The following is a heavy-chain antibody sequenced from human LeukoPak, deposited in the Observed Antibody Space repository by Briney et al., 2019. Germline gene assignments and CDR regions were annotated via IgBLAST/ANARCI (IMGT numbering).Heavy chain of an antibody. J-gene: IGHJ5*02. CDR1: GFTFSSYG. Sequence: GGSLRLSCAASGFTFSSYGMHWVRQAPGKGLEWVAFIRYDGSNKYYADSVKGRFTISRDNSKNTLYLQMNSLRAEDTAVYYCAKDGQTYYDFWSGSDYNWFDPWGQGTLVTVSS. CDR3: AKDGQTYYDFWSGSDYNWFDP. D-gene: IGHD3-3*01. V-gene: IGHV3-30*02. CDR2: IRYDGSNK.